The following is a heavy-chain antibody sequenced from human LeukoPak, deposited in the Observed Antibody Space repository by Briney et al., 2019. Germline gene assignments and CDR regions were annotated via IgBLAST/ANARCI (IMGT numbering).Heavy chain of an antibody. Sequence: GGSLRLSCAASGFTFSSYAMHWVRQAPGKGLVWVSRVKSDGSSTSYADSVKGRFTISRDNSRNTLYPQMNSLRAEDTAVYYCARDGFLGPVTAYLDYWGQGTPITVSS. V-gene: IGHV3-74*01. CDR3: ARDGFLGPVTAYLDY. D-gene: IGHD2-21*02. CDR2: VKSDGSST. J-gene: IGHJ4*02. CDR1: GFTFSSYA.